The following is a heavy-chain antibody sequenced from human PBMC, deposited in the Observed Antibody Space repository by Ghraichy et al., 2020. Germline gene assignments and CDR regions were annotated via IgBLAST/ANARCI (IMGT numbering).Heavy chain of an antibody. CDR3: ARDHRDGDLR. J-gene: IGHJ4*02. CDR1: GFTFTTYW. V-gene: IGHV3-7*01. CDR2: IKPDGSEK. Sequence: GESLNISCAASGFTFTTYWMAWVRQAPGKGLEWVSNIKPDGSEKYYVDSVKGRFTISRDNAKNSLYLQMNSLRAEDAAVYYCARDHRDGDLRWGQGTPVTVSS. D-gene: IGHD4-17*01.